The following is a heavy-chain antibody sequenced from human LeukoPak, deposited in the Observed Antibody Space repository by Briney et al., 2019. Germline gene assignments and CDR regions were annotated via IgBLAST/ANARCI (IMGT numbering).Heavy chain of an antibody. Sequence: ASVKASCKASGYTFTSYYMHWVRQAPGQGLEWMGIINPSGGSTSYAQKFQGRVTMTRDTSTSTVYMELSSLRSEDTAVYYCARDLIAAAAGAVLYYFDYWGQGTLVTVSS. J-gene: IGHJ4*02. CDR3: ARDLIAAAAGAVLYYFDY. CDR1: GYTFTSYY. V-gene: IGHV1-46*01. CDR2: INPSGGST. D-gene: IGHD6-13*01.